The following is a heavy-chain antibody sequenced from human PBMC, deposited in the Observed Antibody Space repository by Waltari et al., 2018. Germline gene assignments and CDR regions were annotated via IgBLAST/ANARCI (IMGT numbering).Heavy chain of an antibody. J-gene: IGHJ4*02. Sequence: QVQLVESGGGVVQPGRSLRLSCAASGFTFSSYAMHWVRQAPGKGLAWVAVISYDGSNKSYADSGKGRFTISRDNSKNTLYLQMNSLRAEDTAVYYCARDAGAFGGVKPMAGDYWGQGTLVTVSS. D-gene: IGHD3-16*01. V-gene: IGHV3-30*01. CDR2: ISYDGSNK. CDR3: ARDAGAFGGVKPMAGDY. CDR1: GFTFSSYA.